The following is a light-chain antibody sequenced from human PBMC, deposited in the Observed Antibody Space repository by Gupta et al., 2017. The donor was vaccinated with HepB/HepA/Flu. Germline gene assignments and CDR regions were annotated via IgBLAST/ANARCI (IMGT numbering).Light chain of an antibody. V-gene: IGKV3-20*01. CDR2: GAS. CDR3: QQYSSSFGT. Sequence: EIVLTQSPGTLSFSPGERVTFSCRASQSVSSSYLSWYQQKPGQAPRLLISGASTRATGIPDRFSGSGSGTDFTLTISRLEPEDVGVYYCQQYSSSFGTFGQGTKVEIK. J-gene: IGKJ1*01. CDR1: QSVSSSY.